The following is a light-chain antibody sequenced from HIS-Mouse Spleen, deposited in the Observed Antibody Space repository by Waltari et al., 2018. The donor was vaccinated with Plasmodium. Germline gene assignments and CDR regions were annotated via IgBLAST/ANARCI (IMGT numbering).Light chain of an antibody. CDR1: QSVSSN. V-gene: IGKV3-15*01. Sequence: EIVMTQSPATLSVSPGERATLSCRASQSVSSNLAWYQQKPGQAPRLRIYGASTRATGIPARFSGSGSGTEFTLTISSMQSEDFAVYYCQQYNNWPPFVATFGQGTKLEIK. J-gene: IGKJ2*01. CDR3: QQYNNWPPFVAT. CDR2: GAS.